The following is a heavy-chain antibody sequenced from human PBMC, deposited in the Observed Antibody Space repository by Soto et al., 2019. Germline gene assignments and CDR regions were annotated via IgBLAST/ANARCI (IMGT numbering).Heavy chain of an antibody. CDR2: IKEDGTEI. Sequence: EVQLVESGGGLVQPGGSLRLSCEASGLTFSSYLMSWVRQAPGKGLEWVAIIKEDGTEIYYVDSVKGRFTISRDNAKNSLYLQMNSLRAEDTAVYYCARDGDGYNRVAFDIWGQGTLVIVSS. CDR1: GLTFSSYL. D-gene: IGHD5-12*01. J-gene: IGHJ3*02. V-gene: IGHV3-7*04. CDR3: ARDGDGYNRVAFDI.